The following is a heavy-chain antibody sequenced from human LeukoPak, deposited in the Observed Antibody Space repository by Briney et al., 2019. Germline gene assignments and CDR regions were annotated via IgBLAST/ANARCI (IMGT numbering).Heavy chain of an antibody. CDR2: ISYDGSTK. D-gene: IGHD3-22*01. J-gene: IGHJ1*01. CDR1: GFIFENYG. V-gene: IGHV3-30*03. Sequence: GGSLRLSCAASGFIFENYGMHWVRQAPGQGLQWVAVISYDGSTKYYGDSVKGRFTISRDNSKNTLFLELNSLRAEDTAVYYCATYSSLNRREFQYWGQGTLLTVSS. CDR3: ATYSSLNRREFQY.